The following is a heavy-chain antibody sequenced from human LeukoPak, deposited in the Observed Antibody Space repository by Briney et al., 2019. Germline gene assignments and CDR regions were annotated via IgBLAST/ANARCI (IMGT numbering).Heavy chain of an antibody. V-gene: IGHV3-30*03. Sequence: GSLRLSCAASGVTFRSYGMHWVRQAPGKGLEWVALTSSDGNDKLYGDSVRGRFTISRDDSKSTLYLQMNSLRAEDTAVYYCTTKVIRGNSGDDYDDWGQGTLVTVSS. D-gene: IGHD5-12*01. J-gene: IGHJ4*02. CDR1: GVTFRSYG. CDR3: TTKVIRGNSGDDYDD. CDR2: TSSDGNDK.